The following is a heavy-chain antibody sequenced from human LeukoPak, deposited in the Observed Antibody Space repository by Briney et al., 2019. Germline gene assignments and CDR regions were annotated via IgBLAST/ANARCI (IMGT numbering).Heavy chain of an antibody. J-gene: IGHJ4*02. CDR3: AKGYGFDSSGSEHYFEN. V-gene: IGHV3-30*18. D-gene: IGHD3-22*01. CDR1: GFTFSNYG. CDR2: ISYDGSNK. Sequence: PGRSLRLPCAASGFTFSNYGMHWVRQAPGKGLEWVAVISYDGSNKYYAESVKGRFTISRDNSKNTLYLQMNSLRAEDTAVYYCAKGYGFDSSGSEHYFENWGQGILVTVSP.